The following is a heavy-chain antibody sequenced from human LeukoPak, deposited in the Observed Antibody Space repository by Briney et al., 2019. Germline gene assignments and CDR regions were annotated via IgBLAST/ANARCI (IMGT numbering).Heavy chain of an antibody. J-gene: IGHJ3*02. Sequence: GESLKISCKGSGYSFTSYWIGWVRQMPGKGLEWMGIIYPGDSDTRYSPSFQGQVTISADKSISTAYLQWSSPKASDPAMYYCGRRQGSCSGGSCYFYGTPTDAFDIWAQGTMVTVSS. CDR1: GYSFTSYW. V-gene: IGHV5-51*01. D-gene: IGHD2-15*01. CDR2: IYPGDSDT. CDR3: GRRQGSCSGGSCYFYGTPTDAFDI.